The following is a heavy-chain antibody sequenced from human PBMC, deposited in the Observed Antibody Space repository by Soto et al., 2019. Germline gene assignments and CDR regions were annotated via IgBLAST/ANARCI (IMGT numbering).Heavy chain of an antibody. CDR1: GGSITSYF. CDR3: ARDHYYDSTGYYDY. J-gene: IGHJ4*02. V-gene: IGHV4-59*01. Sequence: PSETLSLTCAVSGGSITSYFCSWIRQPPGKGLEWIGYIYYSGSTKYNPSLKSRVTISVDTSKNQFSLKLSSVTAADTAVYYCARDHYYDSTGYYDYWGQGTLVTVSP. D-gene: IGHD3-22*01. CDR2: IYYSGST.